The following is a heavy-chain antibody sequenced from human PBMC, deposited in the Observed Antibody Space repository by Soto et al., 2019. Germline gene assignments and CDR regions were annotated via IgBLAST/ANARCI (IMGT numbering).Heavy chain of an antibody. J-gene: IGHJ4*02. CDR2: ISYNGRSI. V-gene: IGHV3-30*04. D-gene: IGHD1-26*01. CDR1: GFTFSDYP. CDR3: ARDLFRGAPDYLDH. Sequence: QVQLVESGGGVVQPGRSLRLSCAASGFTFSDYPMHWVRQVSGKGLEWMAVISYNGRSILYADSVKGRFTISRDDPNNTLYLLMNSLRPEDTAVYFFARDLFRGAPDYLDHWGQGTPVTVTS.